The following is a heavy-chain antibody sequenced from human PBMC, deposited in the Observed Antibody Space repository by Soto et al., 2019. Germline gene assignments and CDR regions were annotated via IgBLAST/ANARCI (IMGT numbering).Heavy chain of an antibody. V-gene: IGHV4-4*02. CDR3: ARDDTLGLGYGMDV. CDR1: GGSISSSNW. J-gene: IGHJ6*02. Sequence: SETLSLTCAVSGGSISSSNWWSWVRQSPGKGLEWIGEIYHSGSTNYNPSLKSRVTISVDKSKNQFSLKLSSVTAADTAVYYCARDDTLGLGYGMDVWGQGTTVTVSS. CDR2: IYHSGST. D-gene: IGHD3-16*01.